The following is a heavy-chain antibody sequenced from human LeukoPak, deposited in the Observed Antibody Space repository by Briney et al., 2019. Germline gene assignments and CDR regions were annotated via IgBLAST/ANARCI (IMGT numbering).Heavy chain of an antibody. V-gene: IGHV1-46*01. CDR1: GYTFTSYY. Sequence: ASVKVSCKTTGYTFTSYYMRWVRQAPGQGLEWMGIINPSGGSTSYAQKFQGRVTMTRDTSTSTVYMELSSLRSEDTAVYYCARGYQLPPLRYWGQGTLVTVSS. J-gene: IGHJ4*02. D-gene: IGHD2-2*01. CDR3: ARGYQLPPLRY. CDR2: INPSGGST.